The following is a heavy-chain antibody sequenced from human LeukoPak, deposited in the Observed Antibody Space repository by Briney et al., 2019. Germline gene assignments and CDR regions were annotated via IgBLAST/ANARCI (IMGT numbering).Heavy chain of an antibody. J-gene: IGHJ4*02. CDR3: ARAARTIRPHFDY. CDR1: GGTFSSYA. D-gene: IGHD3-3*01. CDR2: INPSGGST. V-gene: IGHV1-46*01. Sequence: ASVKVSCKASGGTFSSYAISWVRQAPGQGLEWMGIINPSGGSTSYAQRFQGRVTMTRDTSTSTVYMELSSLRSEDTAVYYCARAARTIRPHFDYWGQGTLVTVSS.